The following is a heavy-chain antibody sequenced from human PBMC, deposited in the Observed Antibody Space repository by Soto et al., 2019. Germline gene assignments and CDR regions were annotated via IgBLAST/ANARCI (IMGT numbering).Heavy chain of an antibody. J-gene: IGHJ4*02. V-gene: IGHV3-33*01. CDR3: ARGWPLTTVTTFDY. CDR1: GFTFSSYG. Sequence: QVQLVESGGGVVQPGRSLRLSCASSGFTFSSYGMHWVRQTPGKGLEWVAFIWSDGTNKYYGDSLKGRFTISRDNSKNTLFLEMNSLRVDDTAVYYCARGWPLTTVTTFDYWGQGTLATVSS. CDR2: IWSDGTNK. D-gene: IGHD4-17*01.